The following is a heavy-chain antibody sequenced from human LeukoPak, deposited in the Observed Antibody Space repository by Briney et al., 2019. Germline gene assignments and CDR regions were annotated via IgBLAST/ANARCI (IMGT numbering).Heavy chain of an antibody. D-gene: IGHD3-16*01. J-gene: IGHJ6*02. CDR3: ARGGGLDV. CDR2: INHNGNVN. Sequence: GGSLRLSCTASGFTFGDYAMSWIRQAPGKGLEWVASINHNGNVNYYVDSVKGRFTISRDNAKNSLYLQMSNLRAEDTAVYFCARGGGLDVWGQGATVTVSS. V-gene: IGHV3-7*03. CDR1: GFTFGDYA.